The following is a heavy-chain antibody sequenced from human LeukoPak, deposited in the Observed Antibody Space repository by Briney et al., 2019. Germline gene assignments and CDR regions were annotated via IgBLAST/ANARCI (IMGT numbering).Heavy chain of an antibody. V-gene: IGHV3-23*01. CDR1: GFTFSSYA. J-gene: IGHJ4*02. CDR2: ISGSGGST. Sequence: PGRSLRLSCAASGFTFSSYAMSWVRQAPGKGLEWVSAISGSGGSTYYADSVKGRFTISRDNSKNTLYLQMNSLRAEDTAVYYCAKAGNDYYDSSGYGYFDYWGQGTLVTASS. D-gene: IGHD3-22*01. CDR3: AKAGNDYYDSSGYGYFDY.